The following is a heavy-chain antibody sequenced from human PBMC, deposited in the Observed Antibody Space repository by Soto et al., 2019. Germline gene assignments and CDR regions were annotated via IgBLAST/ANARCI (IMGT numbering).Heavy chain of an antibody. Sequence: PGGSLRLSCAASGFTFSDYYMSWIRQAPGKGLEWVSYISSSGITIYYADSVKGRFTISRDNAKNSLYLQMNSLRAEDTAVYYCARDISHDYGDYMAGYYYGMDVWGQGTTVTVSS. CDR3: ARDISHDYGDYMAGYYYGMDV. CDR1: GFTFSDYY. J-gene: IGHJ6*02. V-gene: IGHV3-11*01. D-gene: IGHD4-17*01. CDR2: ISSSGITI.